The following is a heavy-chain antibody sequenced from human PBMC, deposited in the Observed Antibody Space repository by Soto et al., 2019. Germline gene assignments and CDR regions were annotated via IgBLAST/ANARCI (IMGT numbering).Heavy chain of an antibody. CDR3: ARAGWFAEGYFDF. J-gene: IGHJ4*02. CDR1: GYTFVMYA. V-gene: IGHV1-3*01. Sequence: ASVKVSCKASGYTFVMYAIHWVRQAPGQGLEWMAWINAGNGHTTYSQKFQGRVTITRDTSARTVYMQLSSLRFEDTATYYCARAGWFAEGYFDFWGQGTQVTVSS. D-gene: IGHD3-10*01. CDR2: INAGNGHT.